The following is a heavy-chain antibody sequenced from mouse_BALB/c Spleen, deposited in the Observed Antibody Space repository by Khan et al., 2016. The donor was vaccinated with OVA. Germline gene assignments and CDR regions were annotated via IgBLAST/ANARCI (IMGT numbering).Heavy chain of an antibody. Sequence: LVESGPGLLAPSQSLSITCTVSGFSLTSYGLHWVRQPPGKGLGWLGVIWAGGSTNYNSALMSRLSISKDNSKSQVFLKMSSLQTDDTAMYYCARLEDIWGQGTTLTVSS. CDR1: GFSLTSYG. CDR3: ARLEDI. J-gene: IGHJ2*01. CDR2: IWAGGST. V-gene: IGHV2-9*02. D-gene: IGHD1-3*01.